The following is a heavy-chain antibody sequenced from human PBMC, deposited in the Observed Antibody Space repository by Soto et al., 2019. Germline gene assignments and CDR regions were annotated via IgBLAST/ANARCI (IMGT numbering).Heavy chain of an antibody. CDR1: GYTFTSYD. Sequence: ASVKVSCKASGYTFTSYDINWVRQATGQGLEWMGWMNPNSGNTGYAQKFQGRVTMTRNTSISTAYMELSSLRSEDTAVYYCVRGGHNGDYDYYYYMDVWGKGTTVTVSS. CDR2: MNPNSGNT. CDR3: VRGGHNGDYDYYYYMDV. J-gene: IGHJ6*03. V-gene: IGHV1-8*01. D-gene: IGHD4-17*01.